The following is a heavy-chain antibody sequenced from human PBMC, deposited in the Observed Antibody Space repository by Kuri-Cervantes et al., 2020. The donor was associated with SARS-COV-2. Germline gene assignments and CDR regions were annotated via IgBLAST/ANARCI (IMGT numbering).Heavy chain of an antibody. D-gene: IGHD6-6*01. CDR1: GFTFSSYA. J-gene: IGHJ6*03. Sequence: GESLKISCAASGFTFSSYAMHWVRQAPGKGLEWVAVMWYDGTNKNYADSVKGRFSISRDNSKDTLYLQMNSLRAEDTAVYYCARMLGSSSYLGYYYYSYMDVWGKGTTVTVSS. V-gene: IGHV3-33*08. CDR3: ARMLGSSSYLGYYYYSYMDV. CDR2: MWYDGTNK.